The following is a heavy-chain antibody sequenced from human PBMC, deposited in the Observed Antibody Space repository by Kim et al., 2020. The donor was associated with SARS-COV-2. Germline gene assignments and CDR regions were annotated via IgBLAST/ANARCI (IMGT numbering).Heavy chain of an antibody. CDR1: GGTFSSYA. D-gene: IGHD5-18*01. J-gene: IGHJ6*02. Sequence: SVKVSCKASGGTFSSYAISWVRQAPGQGLEWMGGIIPIFGTANYAQKFQGRVTITADESTSTAYMELSSLRSEDTAVYYCTGGGYSYGRYYYGMDVWGQGTTVTVSS. CDR2: IIPIFGTA. V-gene: IGHV1-69*13. CDR3: TGGGYSYGRYYYGMDV.